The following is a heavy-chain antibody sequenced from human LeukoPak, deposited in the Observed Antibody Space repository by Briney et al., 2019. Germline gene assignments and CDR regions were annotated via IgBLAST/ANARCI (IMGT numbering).Heavy chain of an antibody. J-gene: IGHJ4*02. V-gene: IGHV3-23*01. CDR2: ISGSGGST. CDR1: GFTFSSYA. CDR3: ATGYSSGWYESDY. Sequence: GGSLRLSCAASGFTFSSYAMGWVRQAPGKGLEWVSAISGSGGSTYYADSVKGRFTISRDNSKNTLYLQMNSLRAEDTAVYYCATGYSSGWYESDYWGQGTLVTVSS. D-gene: IGHD6-19*01.